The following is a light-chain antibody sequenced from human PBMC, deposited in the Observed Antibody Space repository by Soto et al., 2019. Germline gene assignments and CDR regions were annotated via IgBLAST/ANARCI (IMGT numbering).Light chain of an antibody. CDR3: QQYHNWPPQYT. J-gene: IGKJ2*01. CDR2: GAS. V-gene: IGKV3-15*01. Sequence: EIVMTQSPATLSLSPGERATLSCRASQTVSSNLAWYQQKPGQAPRLLSHGASTRATGVPARFSGSGSGTEFPLTISSLQSEDFAVYDWQQYHNWPPQYTFGQGTKLQIK. CDR1: QTVSSN.